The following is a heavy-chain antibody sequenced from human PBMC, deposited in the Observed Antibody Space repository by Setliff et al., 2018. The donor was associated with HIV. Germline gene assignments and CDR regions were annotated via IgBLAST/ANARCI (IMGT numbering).Heavy chain of an antibody. J-gene: IGHJ6*02. CDR3: ARVVWTAAAGTIDYFYYRLDV. D-gene: IGHD6-13*01. CDR1: GASFSAYY. V-gene: IGHV4-34*01. Sequence: PSETLSLTCAVYGASFSAYYWSWIRQPPGKGLEWIGEINYSGSTNYKASLKSRVTISADTSKNQFSLKLSSVTAADTAVYFCARVVWTAAAGTIDYFYYRLDVWGQGTTGT. CDR2: INYSGST.